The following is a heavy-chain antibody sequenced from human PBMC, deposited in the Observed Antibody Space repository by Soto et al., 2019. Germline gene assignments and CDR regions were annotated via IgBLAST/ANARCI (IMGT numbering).Heavy chain of an antibody. CDR3: ARESEDLTSNFDY. CDR1: GFTFTRYS. V-gene: IGHV3-21*06. CDR2: ISSTTNYI. Sequence: VGSLRLSCAASGFTFTRYSMSWVRQAPGKGLEWVSSISSTTNYIYYGDSMKGRFTISRDNAKNSLYLEMNSLRAEDTAVYYCARESEDLTSNFDYWGQGTLVTVSS. J-gene: IGHJ4*02.